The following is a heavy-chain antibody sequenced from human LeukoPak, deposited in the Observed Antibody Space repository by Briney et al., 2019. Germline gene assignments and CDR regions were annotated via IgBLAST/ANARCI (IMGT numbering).Heavy chain of an antibody. Sequence: SVKVSCKASGDTFSSYAISWLRQAPGQGLEWMGGIIPILGTTNYAQKFQGRVTITADESTSTLYMELRSLRSEDTAIYYCARDDYYDSSAYRENPFDVWSQGTMVTVSS. D-gene: IGHD3-22*01. CDR3: ARDDYYDSSAYRENPFDV. CDR1: GDTFSSYA. V-gene: IGHV1-69*01. J-gene: IGHJ3*01. CDR2: IIPILGTT.